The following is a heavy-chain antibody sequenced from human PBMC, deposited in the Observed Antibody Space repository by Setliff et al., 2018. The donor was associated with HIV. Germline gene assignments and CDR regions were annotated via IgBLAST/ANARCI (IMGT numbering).Heavy chain of an antibody. D-gene: IGHD3-3*01. CDR3: ARQGRKSLEWFPPRGPMDV. CDR2: ISGDNGKT. V-gene: IGHV1-18*01. Sequence: GASVKVSCKASGYTFTSYGISWVRQAPGQGLEWMGWISGDNGKTNYEQKFQGRVTMTTDTSTSTAYMELRSLRSDDTAVYYCARQGRKSLEWFPPRGPMDVWGKGTTVTVSS. J-gene: IGHJ6*04. CDR1: GYTFTSYG.